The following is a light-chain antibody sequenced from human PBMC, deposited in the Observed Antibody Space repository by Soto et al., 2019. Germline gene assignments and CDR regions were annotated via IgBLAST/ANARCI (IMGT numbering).Light chain of an antibody. J-gene: IGLJ2*01. CDR2: EVI. Sequence: QSALTQPASVSGSPGQSITISCTGTSSDVGGYNLVSWYQQHPGKAPKLMIYEVIKRPSGVSNRFSGSKSGNTASLTISGLHADDAADYYCCSEAGSSPVVFGGGTKVTVL. V-gene: IGLV2-23*02. CDR1: SSDVGGYNL. CDR3: CSEAGSSPVV.